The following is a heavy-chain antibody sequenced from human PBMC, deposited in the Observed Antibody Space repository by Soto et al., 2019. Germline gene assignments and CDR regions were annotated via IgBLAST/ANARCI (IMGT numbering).Heavy chain of an antibody. CDR3: ATPPAGYYYYGMDV. V-gene: IGHV1-69*12. Sequence: QVQLVQSGAEVKKPGSSVKVSCKASGGTFSSYAISWVRQAPGQGLEWMGGIIRIFGTADYAQKFQGRVTITADGSTSTAYMELSSLRSEDTAVYFSATPPAGYYYYGMDVWGQGTTVTVSS. CDR1: GGTFSSYA. CDR2: IIRIFGTA. J-gene: IGHJ6*02.